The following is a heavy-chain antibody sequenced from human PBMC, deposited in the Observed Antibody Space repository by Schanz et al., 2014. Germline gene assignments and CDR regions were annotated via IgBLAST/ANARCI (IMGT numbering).Heavy chain of an antibody. J-gene: IGHJ4*02. CDR1: GITFSSHS. Sequence: EVHLVESGGGLVQPGGSLRLSCAASGITFSSHSFNWVRQAPGKGLEWISYITYNGGTIYYADSVKGRFTISRDNAKNSLYLEMNSLRAEDTALYYCAKNQYDDVDLSSFYFDFWGQGTLXTVSS. CDR2: ITYNGGTI. V-gene: IGHV3-48*01. D-gene: IGHD3-10*02. CDR3: AKNQYDDVDLSSFYFDF.